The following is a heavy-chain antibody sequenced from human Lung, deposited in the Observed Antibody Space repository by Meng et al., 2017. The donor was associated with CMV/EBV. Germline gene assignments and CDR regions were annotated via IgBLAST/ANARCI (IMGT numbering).Heavy chain of an antibody. V-gene: IGHV4-31*03. J-gene: IGHJ4*02. D-gene: IGHD5-24*01. CDR1: GGSIGSGGYY. CDR3: AREAGRDGYATPKFDY. Sequence: GPPQESGPGLVKPSQTLSLTCTVSGGSIGSGGYYWSWIRQHPGKGLEWIGYIYYTGSTFYNPSLKSRVTISVDTSKNQFSLKLIPATAADTAVYYCAREAGRDGYATPKFDYWGQGTLVTVSS. CDR2: IYYTGST.